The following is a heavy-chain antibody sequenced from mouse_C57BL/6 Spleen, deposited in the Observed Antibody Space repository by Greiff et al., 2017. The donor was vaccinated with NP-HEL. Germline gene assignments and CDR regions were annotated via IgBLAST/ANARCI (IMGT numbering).Heavy chain of an antibody. J-gene: IGHJ2*01. CDR3: ARGGTPAPYYFDY. D-gene: IGHD2-14*01. CDR1: GYTFTDYY. CDR2: IYPGSGNT. Sequence: QVQLQQSGAELVRPGASVKLSCKASGYTFTDYYINWVKQRPGQGLEWIARIYPGSGNTYYNEKFKGKATLTAEKSSSTAYMQLSSLTSEDSAVYFCARGGTPAPYYFDYWGQGTTLTVSS. V-gene: IGHV1-76*01.